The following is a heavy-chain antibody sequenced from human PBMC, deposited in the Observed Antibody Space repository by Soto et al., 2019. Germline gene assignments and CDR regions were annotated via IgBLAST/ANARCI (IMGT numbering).Heavy chain of an antibody. CDR1: GFTLSSYW. D-gene: IGHD5-12*01. CDR2: INIDGSST. Sequence: EVQLVESGGGLVQPGGSLRLSCAASGFTLSSYWMHWVRQAPAKGLVWISRINIDGSSTSYADSVKGRFTISRDNAKNTLYLQVNSLRAEDTAVYYCARSRDGYNFVGDCWGQGTLVTVSS. J-gene: IGHJ4*02. V-gene: IGHV3-74*01. CDR3: ARSRDGYNFVGDC.